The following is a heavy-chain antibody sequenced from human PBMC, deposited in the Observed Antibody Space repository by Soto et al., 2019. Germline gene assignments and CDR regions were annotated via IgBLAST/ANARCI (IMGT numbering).Heavy chain of an antibody. J-gene: IGHJ1*01. V-gene: IGHV3-7*01. CDR1: GLTFTCYW. CDR3: AKEEIDCSGGSCYPQYFQH. CDR2: IKQDGSEK. Sequence: PGGSLKLSCAGSGLTFTCYWTHWVRQVPGKGPVWVANIKQDGSEKYYVDSVKGRFTISRDNSKNTLYLQMNSLRAEDTAVYYCAKEEIDCSGGSCYPQYFQHWGQGTLVTVSS. D-gene: IGHD2-15*01.